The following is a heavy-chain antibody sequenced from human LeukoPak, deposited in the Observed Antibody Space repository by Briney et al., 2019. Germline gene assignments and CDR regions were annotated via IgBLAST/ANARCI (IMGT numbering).Heavy chain of an antibody. V-gene: IGHV3-64*01. D-gene: IGHD5-12*01. J-gene: IGHJ4*02. CDR1: GFTFSSYA. CDR2: ISSNGGST. CDR3: ASGYDLPY. Sequence: PGGSLRLSCAASGFTFSSYAMHWVRQAPGKGLEYVSAISSNGGSTYYANSVKGRFTISRDNSKNTLYLQMGSLRAEDMAVYYCASGYDLPYWGQGTLVTVSS.